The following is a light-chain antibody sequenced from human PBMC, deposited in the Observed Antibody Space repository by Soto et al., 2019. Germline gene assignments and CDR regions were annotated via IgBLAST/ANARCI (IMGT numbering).Light chain of an antibody. CDR3: QQYNNWPPGFT. J-gene: IGKJ5*01. CDR1: QSINNN. Sequence: VMTQAPATLSVSPGERATLSCRASQSINNNVAWYQQKPGQAPRLLIYGASIRATGIPDRFSGSGSGTDFTLTISRLEPEDFAVYYCQQYNNWPPGFTFGQGTRREIK. V-gene: IGKV3D-15*01. CDR2: GAS.